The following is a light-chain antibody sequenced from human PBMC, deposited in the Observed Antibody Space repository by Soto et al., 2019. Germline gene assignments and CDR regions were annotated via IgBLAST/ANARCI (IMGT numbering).Light chain of an antibody. CDR3: QQYTTYWWT. V-gene: IGKV1-5*03. J-gene: IGKJ1*01. CDR2: KAS. Sequence: DIQMTQSPSTLSASLGDRVTITCRASQSISSWLAWYQQKPGKAPKLLIYKASSLESGVPSRFSGSESGTEFTLTISSLQPDDFATYYCQQYTTYWWTF. CDR1: QSISSW.